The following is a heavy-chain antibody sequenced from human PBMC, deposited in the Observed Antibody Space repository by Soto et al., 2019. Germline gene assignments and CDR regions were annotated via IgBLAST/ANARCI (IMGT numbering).Heavy chain of an antibody. CDR3: ARDPRMGASAAEYCQE. Sequence: EVQLLESGGGLVQPGGSLRLSCVASGFTFYNYAMTWVRQAPGKGLEWVSSVSASGGGTFYSDSVKGRCIISRDSSKSTLYMQMNSLRVEDTAVYCCARDPRMGASAAEYCQEWGRGSLVTVSS. D-gene: IGHD1-26*01. CDR2: VSASGGGT. CDR1: GFTFYNYA. V-gene: IGHV3-23*01. J-gene: IGHJ1*01.